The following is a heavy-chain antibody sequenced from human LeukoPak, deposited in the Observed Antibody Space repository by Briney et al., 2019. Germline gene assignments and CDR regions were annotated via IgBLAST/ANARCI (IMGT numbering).Heavy chain of an antibody. Sequence: ASVKVSCKASGYTFTSYYMHWVRQAPGQGLEWMGIINPSGGSTTYAQKVQGRVTMTRDTSTSTVYMELSSLRSEDTAIYSCARSYDFWSGYYNYFDYWGQGTLVTVPS. D-gene: IGHD3-3*01. CDR3: ARSYDFWSGYYNYFDY. J-gene: IGHJ4*02. CDR1: GYTFTSYY. V-gene: IGHV1-46*01. CDR2: INPSGGST.